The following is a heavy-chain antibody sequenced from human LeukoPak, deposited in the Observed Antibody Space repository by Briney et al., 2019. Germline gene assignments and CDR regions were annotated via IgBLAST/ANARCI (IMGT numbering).Heavy chain of an antibody. D-gene: IGHD2-21*01. CDR1: GFTFSSYD. CDR3: AGDLNCGGDCYYGMDV. Sequence: GGSLRLSCAASGFTFSSYDMHWVRQATGKGLEWVSAIGTAGDTYYPGSVKGRFTISRENAKNSLYLQMNSLRAGDTAVYYCAGDLNCGGDCYYGMDVWGQGTTVTVSS. V-gene: IGHV3-13*01. J-gene: IGHJ6*02. CDR2: IGTAGDT.